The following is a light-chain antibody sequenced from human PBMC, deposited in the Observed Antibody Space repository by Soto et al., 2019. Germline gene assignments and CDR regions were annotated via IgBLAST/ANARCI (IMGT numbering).Light chain of an antibody. CDR2: DSS. Sequence: DIQITQSPSTLSASVGDRVTVTCRASQTIGSWLAWYQQKPGRAPKLLIFDSSSLESGVPSRFSGNGSGTEFTLTISGLQPDDFASYYCQQYNSYSGMFGQGTKVDI. V-gene: IGKV1-5*01. CDR3: QQYNSYSGM. CDR1: QTIGSW. J-gene: IGKJ1*01.